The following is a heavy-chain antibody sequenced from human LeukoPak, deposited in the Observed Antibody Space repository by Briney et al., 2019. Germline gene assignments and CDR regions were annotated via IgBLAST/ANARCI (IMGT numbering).Heavy chain of an antibody. CDR3: ARGLAMLYNY. Sequence: SGGSLRLSCAASGFTFSSYSMNWVRQAPGKGLEWVSSISSSSSYIYYADSVKGRFTISRDNAKNSLYLQMNSLRAEDTAVYYCARGLAMLYNYWGQGTLVTVSS. D-gene: IGHD2-8*01. V-gene: IGHV3-21*01. CDR1: GFTFSSYS. J-gene: IGHJ4*02. CDR2: ISSSSSYI.